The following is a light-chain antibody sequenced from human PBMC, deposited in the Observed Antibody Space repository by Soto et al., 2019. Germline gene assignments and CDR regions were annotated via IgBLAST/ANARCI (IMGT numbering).Light chain of an antibody. CDR1: QSVSRTF. CDR2: GAS. V-gene: IGKV3-20*01. J-gene: IGKJ1*01. CDR3: QQFDSSVT. Sequence: EIGLRQSPGSMSLSPGERDTLSCWASQSVSRTFFAWYQQRPGQAPRLLMYGASSRATGIPERFSGSGSGTDFTLTISRLEPEDFAVYYCQQFDSSVTFGQGTKVEIK.